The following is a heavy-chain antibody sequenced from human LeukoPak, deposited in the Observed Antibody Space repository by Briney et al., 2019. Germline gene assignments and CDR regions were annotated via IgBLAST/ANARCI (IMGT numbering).Heavy chain of an antibody. Sequence: GGSLRLSCVGSGFKFDDYGMSWVRQVPGKGLEWVSGINWNGGDTGYADSVKGRFIVSRDNAKNSLYLQMNSLRAEDTALYYCARVKGITLIVVRALDFWGQGTTVTVSS. V-gene: IGHV3-20*04. CDR1: GFKFDDYG. J-gene: IGHJ3*01. CDR2: INWNGGDT. CDR3: ARVKGITLIVVRALDF. D-gene: IGHD3-22*01.